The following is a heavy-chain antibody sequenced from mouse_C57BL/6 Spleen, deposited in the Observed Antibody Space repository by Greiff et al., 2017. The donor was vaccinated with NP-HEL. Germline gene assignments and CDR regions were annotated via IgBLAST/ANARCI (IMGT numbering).Heavy chain of an antibody. V-gene: IGHV1-82*01. CDR3: AGYYGSRGAYYAMDY. Sequence: VQGVESGPELVKPGASVKISCKASGYALSSSRMNWVKQRPGKGLEWIGRIYPGDGDTTYNGKFKGKATLTADKSSSTAYMQHSSLTSEDSAVYFCAGYYGSRGAYYAMDYWGQGTSVTVSS. D-gene: IGHD1-1*01. CDR1: GYALSSSR. J-gene: IGHJ4*01. CDR2: IYPGDGDT.